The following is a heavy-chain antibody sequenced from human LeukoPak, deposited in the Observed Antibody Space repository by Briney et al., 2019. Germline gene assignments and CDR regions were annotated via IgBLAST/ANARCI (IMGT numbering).Heavy chain of an antibody. Sequence: GGSLRLSCAASGFTFSSYAMSWVRQAPGKGLEWVSGISGSGGSTYYADSVKGRFTISRDNSKSTLYLQMNSLRAEDTAVYYCTKDRIAVAGTVVDYWGQGTLVTVSS. CDR2: ISGSGGST. J-gene: IGHJ4*02. V-gene: IGHV3-23*01. D-gene: IGHD6-19*01. CDR1: GFTFSSYA. CDR3: TKDRIAVAGTVVDY.